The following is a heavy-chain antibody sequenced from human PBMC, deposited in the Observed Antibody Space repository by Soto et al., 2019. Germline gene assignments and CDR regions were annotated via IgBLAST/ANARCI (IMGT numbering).Heavy chain of an antibody. CDR1: GFTFRNYW. CDR3: ARDVPSYYDFWSSRAFDI. J-gene: IGHJ3*02. Sequence: EVQLVESGGGLVQPGGSLRLSCAASGFTFRNYWMSWVRQAPGKGLEWVANIKQDGSEKYYVDSVKGRFTISRDNAKNSLYLEMNSLSAEDTAVYYCARDVPSYYDFWSSRAFDIWGQGSMVTVSS. D-gene: IGHD3-3*01. V-gene: IGHV3-7*01. CDR2: IKQDGSEK.